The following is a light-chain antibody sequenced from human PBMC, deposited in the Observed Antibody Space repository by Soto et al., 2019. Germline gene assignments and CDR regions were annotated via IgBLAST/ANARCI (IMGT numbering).Light chain of an antibody. CDR2: EAS. CDR1: QDISNY. CDR3: QKDNDVPRT. V-gene: IGKV1-27*01. J-gene: IGKJ1*01. Sequence: QMTQSPSSLSASVGDRVTITCRASQDISNYLAWYQQKPWGAPKLLIYEASTLQSGFPSRFSGSGSGADFTLTISSLQPEDVAIYYCQKDNDVPRTFGQGTRVEMK.